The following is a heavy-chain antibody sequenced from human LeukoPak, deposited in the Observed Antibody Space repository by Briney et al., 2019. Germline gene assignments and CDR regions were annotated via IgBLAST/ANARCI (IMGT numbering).Heavy chain of an antibody. CDR2: IYYSGST. CDR1: GGSISSSSYY. CDR3: ASGVDYALFDY. Sequence: PSETLSLTCTVSGGSISSSSYYWGWIRQPPGKGLEWIGSIYYSGSTYYNPSLKSRVTISVDTSKNQFSLKLSSVTAADTAVYYCASGVDYALFDYWGQGTLVTVSS. J-gene: IGHJ4*02. D-gene: IGHD4-17*01. V-gene: IGHV4-39*07.